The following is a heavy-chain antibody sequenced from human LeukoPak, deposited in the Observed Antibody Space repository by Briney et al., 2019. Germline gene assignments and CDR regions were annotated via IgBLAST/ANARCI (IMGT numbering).Heavy chain of an antibody. D-gene: IGHD6-19*01. Sequence: ASVKVSCKASGYTFTGYYMHWVRQAPGQGLEWMGWINPNSGGTNYAQKFQGRVTMTRDTSISTAYMELSRLRSDDTAVYYSAREDSSGWEDFDYWGQGTLVTVSS. J-gene: IGHJ4*02. CDR1: GYTFTGYY. CDR3: AREDSSGWEDFDY. V-gene: IGHV1-2*02. CDR2: INPNSGGT.